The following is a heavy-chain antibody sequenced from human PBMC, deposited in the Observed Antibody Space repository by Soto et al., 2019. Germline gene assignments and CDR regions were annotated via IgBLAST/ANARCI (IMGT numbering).Heavy chain of an antibody. D-gene: IGHD3-9*01. J-gene: IGHJ6*02. V-gene: IGHV1-2*04. Sequence: GASVKVSCKACGYTFTGYYMHCVRQAPEQGLEWMGWINPNSGGTNYAQKFQGWVTMTRDTSISTAYMELSRLRSDDTAVYYCARDKGVLDYDILTGYGTYGMDVWGPGTTVTVSS. CDR3: ARDKGVLDYDILTGYGTYGMDV. CDR2: INPNSGGT. CDR1: GYTFTGYY.